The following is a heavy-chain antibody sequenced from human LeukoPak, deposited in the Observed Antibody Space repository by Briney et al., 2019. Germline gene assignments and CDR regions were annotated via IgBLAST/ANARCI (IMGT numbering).Heavy chain of an antibody. Sequence: GGSLRLSCAASGFTFSNYGMFWVRQAPGKGLDWVSFIRFDGGHKYYADSVKGRFTISRDNAKNSLHLQMNSLRAEDTAVYYCARDDSTFDYWGQGTLVTVSS. CDR2: IRFDGGHK. CDR3: ARDDSTFDY. CDR1: GFTFSNYG. D-gene: IGHD3-22*01. V-gene: IGHV3-30*02. J-gene: IGHJ4*02.